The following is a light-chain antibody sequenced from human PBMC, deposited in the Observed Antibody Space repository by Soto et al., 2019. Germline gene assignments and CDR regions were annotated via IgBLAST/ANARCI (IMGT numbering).Light chain of an antibody. CDR3: TSYASGSSHVV. J-gene: IGLJ2*01. Sequence: QSALTQPASVSGSPGQSITLSCTGTISDIGGYDYVSWYQRHPGKAPKLIIYDVNNRPSGVSNRFSGSKSGNTASLTISGLHAEDEADYYCTSYASGSSHVVFGGGTKLTVL. V-gene: IGLV2-14*01. CDR1: ISDIGGYDY. CDR2: DVN.